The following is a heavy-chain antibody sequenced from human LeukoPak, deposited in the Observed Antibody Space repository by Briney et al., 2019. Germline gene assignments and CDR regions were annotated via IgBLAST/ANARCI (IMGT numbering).Heavy chain of an antibody. J-gene: IGHJ4*02. CDR1: GGTFSSYA. Sequence: SVKVSCKASGGTFSSYAINWVRQAPGQGLEWMGRIIPIFGTANYAQKFQGRVTITTDESTSTAYMELSSLRSEDTAVYYCARVGVGATSPFGYWGQGTLVTVSS. CDR2: IIPIFGTA. V-gene: IGHV1-69*05. D-gene: IGHD1-26*01. CDR3: ARVGVGATSPFGY.